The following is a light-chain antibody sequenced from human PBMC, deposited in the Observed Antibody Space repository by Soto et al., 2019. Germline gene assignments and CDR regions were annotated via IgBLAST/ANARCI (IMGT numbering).Light chain of an antibody. Sequence: EIVMTQSPATLSVSPGERATLSCRASRSISTNLAWYQQKPGQAPRLLIYDASTRATGIPARFSGSGSRTEFTLTISSLQSEDFAVYYCQQYNNWPPYTFGQGTKLEIK. V-gene: IGKV3-15*01. CDR3: QQYNNWPPYT. CDR1: RSISTN. J-gene: IGKJ2*01. CDR2: DAS.